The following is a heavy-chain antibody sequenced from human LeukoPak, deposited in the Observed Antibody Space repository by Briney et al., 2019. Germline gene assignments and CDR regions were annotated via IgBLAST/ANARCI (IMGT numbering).Heavy chain of an antibody. D-gene: IGHD6-13*01. CDR2: ISSSGSTI. Sequence: GGSLRLSCAASGFTFSSYEMNWVRQAPGKGLERVSYISSSGSTIYYADSVKGRFTISRDNAKNSLYLQMNSLRAEDTAVYYCARKDGGGAAAGFDYWGQGTLVTVSS. J-gene: IGHJ4*02. CDR1: GFTFSSYE. CDR3: ARKDGGGAAAGFDY. V-gene: IGHV3-48*03.